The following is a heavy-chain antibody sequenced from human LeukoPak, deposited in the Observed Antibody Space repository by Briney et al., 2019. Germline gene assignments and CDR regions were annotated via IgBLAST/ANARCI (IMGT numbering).Heavy chain of an antibody. CDR3: AKDISTNYDSWGFDY. Sequence: GGSLRLSCAASGFTFSSYEMNWVRQAPGKGLEWVSYISSSGSTIYYADSVKGRFTISRDNAKNSLYLQMNSLRAEDMALYYCAKDISTNYDSWGFDYWGQGTLVTVSS. CDR1: GFTFSSYE. V-gene: IGHV3-48*03. J-gene: IGHJ4*02. D-gene: IGHD3-3*01. CDR2: ISSSGSTI.